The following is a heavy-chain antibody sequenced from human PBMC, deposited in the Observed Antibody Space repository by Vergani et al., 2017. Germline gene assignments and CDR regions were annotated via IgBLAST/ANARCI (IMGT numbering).Heavy chain of an antibody. CDR1: GGTFSSYA. V-gene: IGHV1-69*13. D-gene: IGHD4-17*01. CDR3: ARGGMTTVIPNWFDP. J-gene: IGHJ5*02. Sequence: QVQLVQSGAEVKKPGSSVKVSCKASGGTFSSYAISWVRQAPGQGLEWMGRLTPKFGSPNYAQKFQGRVTITADESTSTAYMELSSLRSEDTAVYYCARGGMTTVIPNWFDPWGQGTLVTVSS. CDR2: LTPKFGSP.